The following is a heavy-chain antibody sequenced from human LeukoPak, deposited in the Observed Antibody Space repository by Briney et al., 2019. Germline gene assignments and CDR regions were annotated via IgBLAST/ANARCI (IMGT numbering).Heavy chain of an antibody. Sequence: SSETLSLTCIVSGGSISSYYWSWIRQPPGKGLEWIGYIYYSGSTNYNPSLKSRVTISVDTSKNQFSLKLSSVTAADTAVYYCARSTWIQLWLLDYWGQGTLVTVSS. CDR2: IYYSGST. CDR3: ARSTWIQLWLLDY. CDR1: GGSISSYY. D-gene: IGHD5-18*01. J-gene: IGHJ4*02. V-gene: IGHV4-59*01.